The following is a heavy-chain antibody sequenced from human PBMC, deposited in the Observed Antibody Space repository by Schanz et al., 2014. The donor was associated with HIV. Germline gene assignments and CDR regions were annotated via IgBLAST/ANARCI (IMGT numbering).Heavy chain of an antibody. CDR3: ARVFGRTYGLPDY. CDR2: ITDSGDKT. J-gene: IGHJ4*02. Sequence: VQLVESGGGVVQPGRSLRLSCAASGFTFSNFAMSWVRQAPGKGLEWVSSITDSGDKTDYTDSVKGRFTISRDNARTSLYLQMNSLRAEDTAVYYCARVFGRTYGLPDYWGQGTLVTVSS. D-gene: IGHD3-10*01. V-gene: IGHV3-23*04. CDR1: GFTFSNFA.